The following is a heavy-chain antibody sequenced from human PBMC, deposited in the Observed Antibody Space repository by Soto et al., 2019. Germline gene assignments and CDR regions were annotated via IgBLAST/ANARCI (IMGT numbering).Heavy chain of an antibody. D-gene: IGHD6-6*01. J-gene: IGHJ3*02. CDR1: GFTFSSYW. V-gene: IGHV3-7*01. CDR3: ARDMSPSDGDLVHEAFDI. Sequence: EVQLVESGGDLVQPGGSLRLSCAASGFTFSSYWMSWVRQAPGRGLEWAANINKRADSMHYADSVQGRFTVSRDNAKKSLYLQMSSLRAEDTAVYFCARDMSPSDGDLVHEAFDIWGQGTVVTVSS. CDR2: INKRADSM.